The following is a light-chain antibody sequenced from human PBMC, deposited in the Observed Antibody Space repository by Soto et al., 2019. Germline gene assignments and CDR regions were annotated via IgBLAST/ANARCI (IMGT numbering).Light chain of an antibody. CDR1: QGISNY. V-gene: IGKV1-27*01. Sequence: DVQMTQSPSSLSASVGDRVTITCRASQGISNYLAWYQQKPGKVPKLLIYAASTLQSGVPSRFSGSGSGTDFTLTISSLQPEDVATYDCQKYNSAPPWMFGQGTKVEIK. CDR2: AAS. J-gene: IGKJ1*01. CDR3: QKYNSAPPWM.